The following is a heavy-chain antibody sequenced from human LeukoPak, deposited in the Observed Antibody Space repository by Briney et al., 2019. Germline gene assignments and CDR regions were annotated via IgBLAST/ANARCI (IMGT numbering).Heavy chain of an antibody. CDR1: GYTFTGYY. Sequence: ASVKVSCKASGYTFTGYYMHWVRQAPGQGLEWMGWINPNSGGTNYAQKFQGRVTMTRDTSISTAYMELSRLRSDDTAVYYCARAPIAAHGYFDYWGQGTLVTVSS. J-gene: IGHJ4*02. CDR2: INPNSGGT. D-gene: IGHD6-13*01. V-gene: IGHV1-2*02. CDR3: ARAPIAAHGYFDY.